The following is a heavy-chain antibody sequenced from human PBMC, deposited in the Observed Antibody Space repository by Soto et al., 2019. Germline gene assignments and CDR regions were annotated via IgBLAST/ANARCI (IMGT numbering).Heavy chain of an antibody. Sequence: SETLSLTCTFSGDSISSSKYYWGWIRQPPGKGLEWIGSIYYSGSPHYNSSLKSRVTISVDTSKNHFSLKLTSMTAADTAVYYCVRFWPPPDYDTLTGYTDAFDYWGQGTLVT. V-gene: IGHV4-39*02. CDR1: GDSISSSKYY. CDR3: VRFWPPPDYDTLTGYTDAFDY. CDR2: IYYSGSP. D-gene: IGHD3-9*01. J-gene: IGHJ4*02.